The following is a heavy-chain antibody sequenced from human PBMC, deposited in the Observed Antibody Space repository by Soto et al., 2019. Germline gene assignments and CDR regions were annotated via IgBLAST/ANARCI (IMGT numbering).Heavy chain of an antibody. Sequence: EVQLVESGGGLVQPGGSLRLSCAASGFTFSDYSMNWVRQAPGKGPEWVSYITSSSSHIYYANSVRGRFTISRDDARNALYLQMNSLRDEDTAVYYCARAHSSTWYSTSRWDGYWGQGTLVTVSS. CDR2: ITSSSSHI. V-gene: IGHV3-48*02. CDR3: ARAHSSTWYSTSRWDGY. CDR1: GFTFSDYS. D-gene: IGHD6-13*01. J-gene: IGHJ4*02.